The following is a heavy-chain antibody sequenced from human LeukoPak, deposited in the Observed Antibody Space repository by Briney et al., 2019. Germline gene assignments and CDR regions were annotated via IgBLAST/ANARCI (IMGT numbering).Heavy chain of an antibody. CDR1: GGSISSYY. Sequence: SETLSLTCTVSGGSISSYYWSWIRQPPGKGLEWIGYIYYSGSTYYNPSLKSRVTISVDTSKNQFSLKLSSVTAADTAVYYCARHRADWGWAAFDIWGQGTMVTVSS. CDR2: IYYSGST. J-gene: IGHJ3*02. D-gene: IGHD7-27*01. V-gene: IGHV4-59*08. CDR3: ARHRADWGWAAFDI.